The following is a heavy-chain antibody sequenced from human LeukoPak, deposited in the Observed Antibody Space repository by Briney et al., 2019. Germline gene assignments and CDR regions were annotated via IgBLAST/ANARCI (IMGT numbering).Heavy chain of an antibody. D-gene: IGHD3-22*01. CDR3: ARPYYYGSSGYYWDY. CDR2: ISAYNGNT. Sequence: ASVKVSCKASGYTFTSYGISWVRQAPGQGLEWMGWISAYNGNTNYAQKLQGRVTMTTDTSTSTAYMELRSLRSDDTAVYYCARPYYYGSSGYYWDYWGQGTLVTVSS. J-gene: IGHJ4*02. V-gene: IGHV1-18*01. CDR1: GYTFTSYG.